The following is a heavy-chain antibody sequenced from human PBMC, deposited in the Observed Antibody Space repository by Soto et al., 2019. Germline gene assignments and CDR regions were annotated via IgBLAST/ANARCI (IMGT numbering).Heavy chain of an antibody. CDR2: VSASGGST. CDR1: GFSFNTYA. J-gene: IGHJ6*02. D-gene: IGHD2-15*01. V-gene: IGHV3-23*01. Sequence: EVQLLESGGGLVQPGGSLRLSCAASGFSFNTYAMSWVRQARGKGPEWVSTVSASGGSTYSADSVKGRFTISRDNSKNAVQLQMNSLRAEDTAVYYCATTMGDCSGGSCYGAYSMDVWGQGIAVTVSS. CDR3: ATTMGDCSGGSCYGAYSMDV.